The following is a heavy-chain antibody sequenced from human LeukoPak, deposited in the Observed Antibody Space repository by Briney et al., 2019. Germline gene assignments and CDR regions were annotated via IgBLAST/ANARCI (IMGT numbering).Heavy chain of an antibody. CDR2: ISSSGGTM. D-gene: IGHD3-10*02. V-gene: IGHV3-48*03. CDR1: GFTFSSYE. Sequence: GGSLRLSCAASGFTFSSYEMNRVRQAPGKGLEWVSYISSSGGTMYYADSVKGRFTISRDNAKNSLYLQMNSLRVEDTAVYYCAELGITMIGGVWGKGTTVTISS. CDR3: AELGITMIGGV. J-gene: IGHJ6*04.